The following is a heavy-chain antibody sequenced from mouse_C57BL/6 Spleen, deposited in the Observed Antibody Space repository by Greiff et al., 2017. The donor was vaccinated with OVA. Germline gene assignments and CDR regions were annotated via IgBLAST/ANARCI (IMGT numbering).Heavy chain of an antibody. D-gene: IGHD3-2*02. V-gene: IGHV1-74*01. CDR3: ALLDSSLASY. Sequence: QVQLQQPGAELVKPGASVKVSCKASGYTFTSYWMHWVKQRPGQGLEWIGRIHPSDSDTNYNQKFKGKATLTVDKSSSTSDRQLSSLTSEDAAVYYCALLDSSLASYWGQGTPLTVSS. J-gene: IGHJ2*01. CDR1: GYTFTSYW. CDR2: IHPSDSDT.